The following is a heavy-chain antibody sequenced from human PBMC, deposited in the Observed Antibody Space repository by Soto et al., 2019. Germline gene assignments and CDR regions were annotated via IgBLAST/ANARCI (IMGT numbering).Heavy chain of an antibody. J-gene: IGHJ6*02. CDR2: IYSNGDT. CDR3: ARRGGSSSGYYYYAFDV. Sequence: ASETLSLTCSVSSDSMNSGGYYWSWIRQHPGKGLEWIGYIYSNGDTYYNPSLKSRVIISVDTSKNQFSLNLTSVTGADTAVYYCARRGGSSSGYYYYAFDVWGQGTKVTVSS. CDR1: SDSMNSGGYY. V-gene: IGHV4-31*03. D-gene: IGHD6-6*01.